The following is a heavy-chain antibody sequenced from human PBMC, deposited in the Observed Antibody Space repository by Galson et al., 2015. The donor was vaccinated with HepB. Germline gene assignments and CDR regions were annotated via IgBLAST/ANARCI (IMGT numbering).Heavy chain of an antibody. CDR3: ARGNGNYWFDP. CDR1: GYTFSRHA. Sequence: SVKVSCKASGYTFSRHALIWVRQAPGQGLEWMAWINTDTGNPTYAQGFTGRFVLSLDTSVSTAYLQISSLKAEDTAVYYCARGNGNYWFDPWGQGTLVTVSS. CDR2: INTDTGNP. J-gene: IGHJ5*02. V-gene: IGHV7-4-1*02. D-gene: IGHD2-8*01.